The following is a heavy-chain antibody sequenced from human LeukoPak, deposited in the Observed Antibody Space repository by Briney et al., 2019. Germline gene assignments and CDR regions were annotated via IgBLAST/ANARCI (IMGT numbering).Heavy chain of an antibody. CDR3: AREGASWSAFDD. CDR1: GGSMSDSY. J-gene: IGHJ4*02. CDR2: VSYTGST. Sequence: SETLSLTCNVSGGSMSDSYWTWIRQSPGKGLEWIGYVSYTGSTSYNPSLKSRIIISLDTSKDQFSLEVISVTAADTAVYYCAREGASWSAFDDWGQGALVTVSS. V-gene: IGHV4-59*01. D-gene: IGHD6-13*01.